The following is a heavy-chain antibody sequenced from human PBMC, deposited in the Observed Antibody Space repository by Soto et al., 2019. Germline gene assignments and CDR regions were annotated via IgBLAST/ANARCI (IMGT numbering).Heavy chain of an antibody. Sequence: SVKVSCKASGGTFSSYAISWVRQAPGQGLEWMGGIIPIFGTANYAQKFQGRVTITADESTSTAYMELSSLRSEDTAVYYCAREGLRITIFREAQYYFDYWGQGPLVTASA. CDR3: AREGLRITIFREAQYYFDY. J-gene: IGHJ4*02. CDR1: GGTFSSYA. V-gene: IGHV1-69*13. D-gene: IGHD3-9*01. CDR2: IIPIFGTA.